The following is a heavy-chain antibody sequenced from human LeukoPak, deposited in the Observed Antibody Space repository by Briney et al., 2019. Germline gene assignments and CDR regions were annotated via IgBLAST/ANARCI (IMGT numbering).Heavy chain of an antibody. D-gene: IGHD1-26*01. CDR1: GGTFSSYA. J-gene: IGHJ4*02. V-gene: IGHV1-69*05. CDR3: ARPSGSYYVGYFDY. Sequence: ASVKVSCKASGGTFSSYAISWVRQAPGQGLEWMGGIIPIFGTANYAQKFQGRVTITTDESTSTAYMELSSLRSEDTAVYYCARPSGSYYVGYFDYWGQGTLVTVSS. CDR2: IIPIFGTA.